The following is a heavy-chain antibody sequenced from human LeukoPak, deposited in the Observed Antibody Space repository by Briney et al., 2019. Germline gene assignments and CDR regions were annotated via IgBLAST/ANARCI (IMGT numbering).Heavy chain of an antibody. CDR1: GYTFTNYA. V-gene: IGHV1-3*01. D-gene: IGHD3-10*02. CDR3: ARERWHCRVNCYSVYYYALDV. CDR2: INPGNGDT. J-gene: IGHJ6*02. Sequence: ASVKVSCKGSGYTFTNYAVHWVRQAPGQRLEWLGWINPGNGDTKYSQNFQGRVTVTSDASAATAYVELNSLTSEDTAVYYCARERWHCRVNCYSVYYYALDVWGQGTTVTVSS.